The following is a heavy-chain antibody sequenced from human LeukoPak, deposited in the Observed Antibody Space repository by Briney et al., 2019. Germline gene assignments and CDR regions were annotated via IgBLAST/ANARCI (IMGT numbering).Heavy chain of an antibody. CDR1: GYTFTGYY. D-gene: IGHD1-1*01. J-gene: IGHJ5*02. CDR2: INPNSGGT. Sequence: ASVKVSCKASGYTFTGYYMHWVRQAPGQGLEWMGRINPNSGGTNYAQKFQGRVTMTRDTSISTAYMELSRLRSDDTALYYCARRRQLGWFDPWGQGTLVTVSS. CDR3: ARRRQLGWFDP. V-gene: IGHV1-2*06.